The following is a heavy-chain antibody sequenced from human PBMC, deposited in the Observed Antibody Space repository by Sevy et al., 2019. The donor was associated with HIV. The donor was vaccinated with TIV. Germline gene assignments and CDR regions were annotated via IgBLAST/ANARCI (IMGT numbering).Heavy chain of an antibody. Sequence: GGSLRLSCAASGFTFSSFAMCWVRQTPGMGLEWVSGLNGSGGRTYYPDSVKGPFTISRDNSKNTLYLQMNSLRAEDTAVYYCAKDTDSGSYLNDAFDIWGHGTMVTVSS. V-gene: IGHV3-23*01. J-gene: IGHJ3*02. CDR3: AKDTDSGSYLNDAFDI. D-gene: IGHD1-26*01. CDR2: LNGSGGRT. CDR1: GFTFSSFA.